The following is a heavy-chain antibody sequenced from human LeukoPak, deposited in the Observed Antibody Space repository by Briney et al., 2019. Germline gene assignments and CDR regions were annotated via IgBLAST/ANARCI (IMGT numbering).Heavy chain of an antibody. V-gene: IGHV3-30*04. J-gene: IGHJ4*02. CDR3: AKEAIVATIFTLES. D-gene: IGHD5-12*01. Sequence: PGRSLRLSCAASGFTFSSYAMHWVRQAPGKGLEWVAVISYDGSNKYYADSVKGRFTISRDNSKNTVFLQMNSLRAEDTAVYYCAKEAIVATIFTLESWGQGTLVTVSS. CDR2: ISYDGSNK. CDR1: GFTFSSYA.